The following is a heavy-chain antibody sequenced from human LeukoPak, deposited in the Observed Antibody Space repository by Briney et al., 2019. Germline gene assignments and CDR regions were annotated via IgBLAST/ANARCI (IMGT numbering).Heavy chain of an antibody. CDR3: ARGAEYYAIWRGYAGYSDY. V-gene: IGHV4-38-2*02. Sequence: SETLSLTCTVSGYSISNGYYWGWIRQPPGKGLEWVGSISHRGSTYYNPSLRSRITISLDRSKQKFSLRLTSVTAADTAVYFCARGAEYYAIWRGYAGYSDYWGQGISVTVSS. CDR1: GYSISNGYY. D-gene: IGHD3-3*01. CDR2: ISHRGST. J-gene: IGHJ4*02.